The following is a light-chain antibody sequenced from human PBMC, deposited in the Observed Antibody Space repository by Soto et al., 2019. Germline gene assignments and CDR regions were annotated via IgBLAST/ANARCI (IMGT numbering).Light chain of an antibody. CDR2: KIS. CDR1: SIDGGGYNY. V-gene: IGLV2-8*01. CDR3: PSYAGINNLGL. Sequence: QSVFTQPRSTFASPGQSVTISCTGTSIDGGGYNYVSWYQQHPGKAPKLRIYKISNRPSGTADRFPSSKTAHTASLTVSGPQAEDEVDFSCPSYAGINNLGLCGSGTKATVL. J-gene: IGLJ6*01.